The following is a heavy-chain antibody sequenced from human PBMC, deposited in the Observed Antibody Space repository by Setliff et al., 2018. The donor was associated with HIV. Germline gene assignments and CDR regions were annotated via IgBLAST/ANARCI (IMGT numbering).Heavy chain of an antibody. J-gene: IGHJ5*02. Sequence: PSETLSLTCNVSGGSISGYFWTWIRQPAGKGLEWIGRIYTSGSTNYNPSLKSRLSMSIETSNNHFSLRLTSVTAADTAVYYCARDLPELTGRSFDPWGQGIQVTVSS. D-gene: IGHD7-27*01. CDR2: IYTSGST. CDR1: GGSISGYF. CDR3: ARDLPELTGRSFDP. V-gene: IGHV4-4*07.